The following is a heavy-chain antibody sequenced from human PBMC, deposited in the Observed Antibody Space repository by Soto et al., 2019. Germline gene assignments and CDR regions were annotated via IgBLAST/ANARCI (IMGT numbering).Heavy chain of an antibody. CDR2: IWYDGSNK. Sequence: GGSLRLSCAASGFTFSSYGMHWVRQAPGKGLEWVAVIWYDGSNKYYADSVKGRFTISRDNSKNTLYLQMNSLRAEDTAVYYCAREGAMLSRILGWFDPWGQGTLVTVSS. V-gene: IGHV3-33*01. J-gene: IGHJ5*02. D-gene: IGHD2-8*01. CDR1: GFTFSSYG. CDR3: AREGAMLSRILGWFDP.